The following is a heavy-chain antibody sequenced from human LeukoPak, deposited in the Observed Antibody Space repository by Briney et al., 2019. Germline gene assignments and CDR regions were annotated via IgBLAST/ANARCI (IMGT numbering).Heavy chain of an antibody. Sequence: SQTLSLSCAISGDSVSSSSAAWNWIRQSPSRGLEWLGRTYYRSKWYNDYAVSVKSRITINPDTSKNQFSLQLNSVTPEDTAVYYCAREVQQLVQGNYFDYWGQGTLVTVSS. D-gene: IGHD6-13*01. V-gene: IGHV6-1*01. CDR1: GDSVSSSSAA. CDR3: AREVQQLVQGNYFDY. J-gene: IGHJ4*02. CDR2: TYYRSKWYN.